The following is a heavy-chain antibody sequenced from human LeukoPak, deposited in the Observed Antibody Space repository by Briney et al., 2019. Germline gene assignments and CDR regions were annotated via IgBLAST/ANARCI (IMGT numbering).Heavy chain of an antibody. D-gene: IGHD5-18*01. Sequence: GGSLRLSCAASGFAFSAYAMSWVRQAPGKGLDWVSGTGASGGYTYYADSVKGRFTISRDNSKNTLFLQMNSLRAEDTAVYYCVKRTTASGDTAMLDYRGQGTLVTVSS. CDR2: TGASGGYT. V-gene: IGHV3-23*01. CDR1: GFAFSAYA. CDR3: VKRTTASGDTAMLDY. J-gene: IGHJ4*02.